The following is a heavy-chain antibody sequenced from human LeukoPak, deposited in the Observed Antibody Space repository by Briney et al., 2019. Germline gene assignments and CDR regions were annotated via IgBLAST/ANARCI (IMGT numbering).Heavy chain of an antibody. J-gene: IGHJ6*02. V-gene: IGHV1-46*02. CDR1: GYSFNVFY. Sequence: ASVNVSCKASGYSFNVFYIHWLRQAPGQGLEWMGVTNPNDGSVSYAQKFQDRVTLTRDTSTSTVYMELSSLMSEDTAVYYCARGNYYGMDVWGHGTTVTVSS. CDR3: ARGNYYGMDV. CDR2: TNPNDGSV.